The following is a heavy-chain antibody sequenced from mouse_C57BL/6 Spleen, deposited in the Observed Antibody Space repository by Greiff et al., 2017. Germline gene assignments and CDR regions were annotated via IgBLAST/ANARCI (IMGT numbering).Heavy chain of an antibody. D-gene: IGHD1-1*01. CDR3: ARSSYDGSGYGY. CDR2: IYPGSGNT. V-gene: IGHV1-66*01. CDR1: GYSFTSYY. J-gene: IGHJ2*01. Sequence: QVQLQQSGPELVKPGASVKISCKASGYSFTSYYIHWVKQRPGQGLEWIGWIYPGSGNTKYNEKFKGKATLTADTSSSTAYMQLSSLTSEDSAVYYCARSSYDGSGYGYWGQVTTLTVAS.